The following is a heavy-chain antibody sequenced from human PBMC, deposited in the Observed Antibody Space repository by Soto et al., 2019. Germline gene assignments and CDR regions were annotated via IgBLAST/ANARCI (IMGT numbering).Heavy chain of an antibody. J-gene: IGHJ5*02. V-gene: IGHV3-30*18. CDR3: AKEPKAAGLYNWFDP. Sequence: GGSLRLSCAASGFTFSSYGMHWVRQAPGKGLEWVAVISYDGSNKYYAASVKGRFTISRDNSKNTLYLQMNSLRAEDTAVYYCAKEPKAAGLYNWFDPWGQGTLVTVSS. CDR1: GFTFSSYG. CDR2: ISYDGSNK. D-gene: IGHD6-13*01.